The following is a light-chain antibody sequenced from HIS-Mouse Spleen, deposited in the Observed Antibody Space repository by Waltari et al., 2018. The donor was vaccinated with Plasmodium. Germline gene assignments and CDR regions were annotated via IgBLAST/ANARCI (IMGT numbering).Light chain of an antibody. CDR1: ALPNNY. CDR3: YSTDSSGNHRV. Sequence: SYELTQPPSVSVSPGQTARITCSEDALPNNYDYCYQQKSGQAPVLVIYEDSKRPSGIPERFSGSSSGTMATLTISGAQVEDEADYYCYSTDSSGNHRVFGGGTKLTVL. V-gene: IGLV3-10*01. CDR2: EDS. J-gene: IGLJ3*02.